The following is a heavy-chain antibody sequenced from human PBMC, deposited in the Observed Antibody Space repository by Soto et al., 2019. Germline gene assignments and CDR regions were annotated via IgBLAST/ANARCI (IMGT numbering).Heavy chain of an antibody. CDR3: ARGGEQSNWLEP. CDR1: GGSFSGYY. Sequence: SETLSLTCAVYGGSFSGYYWSWIRQPPGKGLEWIGEINHSGSTNYNPSLKSRVTISVYTSNNQFSLNLSAVTDADKAVYYCARGGEQSNWLEPWGQGTLVPVSS. V-gene: IGHV4-34*01. J-gene: IGHJ5*02. D-gene: IGHD1-26*01. CDR2: INHSGST.